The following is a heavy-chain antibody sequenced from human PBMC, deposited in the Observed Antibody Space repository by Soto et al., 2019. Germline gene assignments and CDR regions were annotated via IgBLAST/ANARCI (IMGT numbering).Heavy chain of an antibody. CDR2: INAGNGNT. Sequence: ASVKVSCKASGYTFTSYAMHWVRQAPGQRLEWMGWINAGNGNTKYSQKFQGRVTITRDTSASTAYMELSSLRSEDTAVYYCARIGSTYSSSSHYYGMDVWGQGTTVTVSS. CDR3: ARIGSTYSSSSHYYGMDV. V-gene: IGHV1-3*01. CDR1: GYTFTSYA. J-gene: IGHJ6*02. D-gene: IGHD6-6*01.